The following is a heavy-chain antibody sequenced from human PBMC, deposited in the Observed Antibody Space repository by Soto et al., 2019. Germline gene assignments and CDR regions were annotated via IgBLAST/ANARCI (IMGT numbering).Heavy chain of an antibody. J-gene: IGHJ5*02. V-gene: IGHV1-18*01. CDR1: GYTFTSYG. CDR2: ISAYNGNT. D-gene: IGHD3-3*01. CDR3: ARDFNSMDFWSGYYGNWFDP. Sequence: ASVKVSCKASGYTFTSYGISWVRQAPGQGLEWMGWISAYNGNTNYAQKLQGRVTMTTDTSTSTAYMELRSLRSDDTAVYYCARDFNSMDFWSGYYGNWFDPWGQGTLVTVSS.